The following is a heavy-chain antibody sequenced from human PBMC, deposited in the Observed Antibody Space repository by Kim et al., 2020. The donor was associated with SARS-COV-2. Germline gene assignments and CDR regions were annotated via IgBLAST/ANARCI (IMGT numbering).Heavy chain of an antibody. CDR1: GFTFSSYA. D-gene: IGHD2-21*02. Sequence: GGSLRLSCAASGFTFSSYAMSWVRQAPGKGLEWVSAISGSGGSTYYADSVKGRFTISRDNSKNTLYLQMNSLRAEDTAVYYCAKPARGRVVVVTATRYYFDYWGQGTLVTVSS. J-gene: IGHJ4*02. CDR3: AKPARGRVVVVTATRYYFDY. CDR2: ISGSGGST. V-gene: IGHV3-23*01.